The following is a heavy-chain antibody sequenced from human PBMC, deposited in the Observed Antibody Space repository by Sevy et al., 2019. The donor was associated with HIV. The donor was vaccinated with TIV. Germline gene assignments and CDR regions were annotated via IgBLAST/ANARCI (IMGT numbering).Heavy chain of an antibody. Sequence: GGSLRLSCAASGFTFSRYAMNWVRQAPGKGLEWVSGISGSGGSGDKTNYADSVKGRFTISRDDSKNSLYLQLNSLRAEDTAIYYCARKYDSSGYFDYCGQGTLVTVSS. V-gene: IGHV3-23*01. CDR2: ISGSGGSGDKT. CDR3: ARKYDSSGYFDY. CDR1: GFTFSRYA. J-gene: IGHJ4*02. D-gene: IGHD3-22*01.